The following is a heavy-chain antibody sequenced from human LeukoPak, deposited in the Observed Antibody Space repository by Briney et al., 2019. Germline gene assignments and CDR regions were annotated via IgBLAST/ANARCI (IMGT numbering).Heavy chain of an antibody. CDR3: AREDILTGYYDY. D-gene: IGHD3-9*01. J-gene: IGHJ4*02. Sequence: PGGSLRLSCAASGFTVSSNYMSWVRQAPGKGLEWVSAIYSGGSTYYADSVKGRFTISRDNSKNTLYLQMNSLRAEDTAVYYCAREDILTGYYDYWGQGTLVTVSS. CDR2: IYSGGST. V-gene: IGHV3-66*01. CDR1: GFTVSSNY.